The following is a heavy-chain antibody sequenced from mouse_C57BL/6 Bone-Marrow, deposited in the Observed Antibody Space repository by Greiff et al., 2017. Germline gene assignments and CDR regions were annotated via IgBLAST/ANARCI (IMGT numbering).Heavy chain of an antibody. Sequence: QVQLQQSGAELVRPGTSVKVSCKASGYAFNDYLIEWVKQRPGQGLEWIGVINPGSGGTNYNEKFKGKATLTADKSSSTAYMQRSSLTSEDSAVYFCTRSKLWESWFAYWGQGTLVTVSA. J-gene: IGHJ3*01. CDR1: GYAFNDYL. V-gene: IGHV1-54*01. CDR3: TRSKLWESWFAY. D-gene: IGHD4-1*01. CDR2: INPGSGGT.